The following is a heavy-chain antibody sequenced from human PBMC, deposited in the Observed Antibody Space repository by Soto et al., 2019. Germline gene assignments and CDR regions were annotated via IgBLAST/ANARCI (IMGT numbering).Heavy chain of an antibody. Sequence: QVQLVQSGAEVKKPGASVKVSCQASGYTFSTYGISWVRQAPGQGLEWMGWISGHGVNSNYAQRLQGRVTVTTDTSTITAYMELRNLRSDDTAVYYCARSGFYGSGSRPYVFDSWGQGTLVTVSS. CDR1: GYTFSTYG. CDR2: ISGHGVNS. V-gene: IGHV1-18*01. J-gene: IGHJ4*02. CDR3: ARSGFYGSGSRPYVFDS. D-gene: IGHD3-10*01.